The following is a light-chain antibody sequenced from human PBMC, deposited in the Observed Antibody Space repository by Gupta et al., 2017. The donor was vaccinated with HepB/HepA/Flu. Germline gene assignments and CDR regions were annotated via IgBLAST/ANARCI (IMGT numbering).Light chain of an antibody. V-gene: IGKV1-5*03. J-gene: IGKJ2*01. CDR2: KAS. Sequence: DIQMTQSPSTLSASVGDRVTITCWASQSISSWLAWYQQKPGKAPKLLIYKASSLESGVPSRFSGSGSGTEFTITISSLQPDDFATYYCQQYNSYPYTFGQGTKLEIK. CDR3: QQYNSYPYT. CDR1: QSISSW.